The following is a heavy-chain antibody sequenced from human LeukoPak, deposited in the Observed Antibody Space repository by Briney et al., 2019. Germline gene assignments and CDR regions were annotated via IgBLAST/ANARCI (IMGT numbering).Heavy chain of an antibody. J-gene: IGHJ6*03. Sequence: SVKVSCKASGSTFSSYAISWVRQAPGQGLEWMGGIIPIFGTANYAQKFQGRVTITTDESTSTAYMELSSLRSEDTAVYYCARAIAVKNYYYYYMDVWGKGTTVTVSS. V-gene: IGHV1-69*05. D-gene: IGHD6-19*01. CDR3: ARAIAVKNYYYYYMDV. CDR2: IIPIFGTA. CDR1: GSTFSSYA.